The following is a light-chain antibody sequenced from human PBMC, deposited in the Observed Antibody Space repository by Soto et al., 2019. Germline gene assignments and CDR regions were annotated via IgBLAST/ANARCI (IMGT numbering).Light chain of an antibody. J-gene: IGKJ1*01. V-gene: IGKV3-20*01. CDR3: QHYGSAGT. CDR2: GAS. CDR1: QSVDSNY. Sequence: EIVLTQSPGTLSLSPGERATLSCRASQSVDSNYLAWYQQKPGQAPRLLIYGASSRATGIPDRFSGSGSGTDFTLTTSRLEPEDFAVYHCQHYGSAGTFGQGTKVEIK.